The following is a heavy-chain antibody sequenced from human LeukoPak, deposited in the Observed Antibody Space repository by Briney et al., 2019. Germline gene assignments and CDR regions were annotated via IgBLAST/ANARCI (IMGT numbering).Heavy chain of an antibody. CDR3: AKAVSLSGSIDY. CDR1: GFTFDDYA. CDR2: ISWNSGSI. J-gene: IGHJ4*02. V-gene: IGHV3-9*03. Sequence: GGSLRLSCAASGFTFDDYAMHWVRQAPGKGLEWVSGISWNSGSIGYADSVKGRFTTSRDNAKNSLYLQMNSLRAEDMALYYCAKAVSLSGSIDYWGQGTLVTVSS. D-gene: IGHD3-22*01.